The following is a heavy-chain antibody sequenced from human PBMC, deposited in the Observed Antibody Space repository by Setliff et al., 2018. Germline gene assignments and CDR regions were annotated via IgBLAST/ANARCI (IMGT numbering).Heavy chain of an antibody. Sequence: SETLSLTCTVSGGSVDSYYWSWIRQPPGKGLELIGYIYSGGTTDSKPSLKSRVNISVDTSKNHVSLKMTSVTAADTAVYYCACLQGGGQDFWGQRTLVTVSS. CDR2: IYSGGTT. CDR1: GGSVDSYY. J-gene: IGHJ4*02. D-gene: IGHD3-16*01. V-gene: IGHV4-59*02. CDR3: ACLQGGGQDF.